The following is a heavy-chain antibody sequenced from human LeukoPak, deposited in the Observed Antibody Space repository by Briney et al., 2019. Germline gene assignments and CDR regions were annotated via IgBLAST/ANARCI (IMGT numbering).Heavy chain of an antibody. CDR3: VALVYRAALPYYFDY. J-gene: IGHJ4*02. D-gene: IGHD6-6*01. CDR1: GFTFSSYA. Sequence: PGGSLRLSCAASGFTFSSYAMSWVRQAPGKGLEWVSAISGSGGSTYYADSVKGRFTISRDNSKNTLYLQMNSLRAEDTAVYYCVALVYRAALPYYFDYWGQGTLVTVSS. V-gene: IGHV3-23*01. CDR2: ISGSGGST.